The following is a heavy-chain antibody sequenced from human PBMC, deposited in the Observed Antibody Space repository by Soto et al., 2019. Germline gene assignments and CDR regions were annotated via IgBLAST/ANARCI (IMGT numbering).Heavy chain of an antibody. J-gene: IGHJ6*02. CDR3: AKGRSYYYYYGVDV. Sequence: PGGSLRLSCAASGFTFSNYAMSWVRQAPGKGLEWVAVISYDGNNKYYADSVKGRFTISRDNSKSTLYLQMNSLRAEDTALYYCAKGRSYYYYYGVDVWGQGTTVTVSS. CDR2: ISYDGNNK. CDR1: GFTFSNYA. V-gene: IGHV3-30*18.